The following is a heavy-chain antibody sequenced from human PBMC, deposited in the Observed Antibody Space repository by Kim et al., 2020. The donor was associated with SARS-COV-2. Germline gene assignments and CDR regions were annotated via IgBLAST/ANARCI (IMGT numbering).Heavy chain of an antibody. D-gene: IGHD3-22*01. Sequence: EWVSGISWNSGSIGYADSVKGRFTISRDNAKNSLYLQMNSLRAEDTALYYCAKDTSDGFYYDSSGYLDYWGQGTLVTVSS. V-gene: IGHV3-9*01. CDR3: AKDTSDGFYYDSSGYLDY. CDR2: ISWNSGSI. J-gene: IGHJ4*02.